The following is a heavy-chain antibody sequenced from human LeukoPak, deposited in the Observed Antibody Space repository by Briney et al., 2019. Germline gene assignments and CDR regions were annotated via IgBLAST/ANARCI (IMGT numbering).Heavy chain of an antibody. Sequence: PSETLSLTCTVSGGSISSYYWSWIRQSPGKGLEWIGYIYPSGGTNYNPSLKSRVTISVDTSKNQFSLKLNSVTAADTAVYYCARLAYCGSGCWYYFDYWGQGALVTVSS. V-gene: IGHV4-4*09. CDR1: GGSISSYY. D-gene: IGHD2-21*02. CDR3: ARLAYCGSGCWYYFDY. J-gene: IGHJ4*02. CDR2: IYPSGGT.